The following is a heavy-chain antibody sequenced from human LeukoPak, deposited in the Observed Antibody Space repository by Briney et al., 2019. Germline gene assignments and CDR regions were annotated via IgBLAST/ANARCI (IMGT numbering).Heavy chain of an antibody. V-gene: IGHV3-21*01. CDR3: ARDWKVLGGFDY. J-gene: IGHJ4*02. CDR1: GFTFNSYS. CDR2: IGNGNTYI. D-gene: IGHD1-1*01. Sequence: GGSLRLSCAASGFTFNSYSMNWVRQAPGKGLEWVSSIGNGNTYIYYTDSVKGRFTISRDNAKNSLYLQMDSLRAEDTAVYYCARDWKVLGGFDYWGQGTLVTVSS.